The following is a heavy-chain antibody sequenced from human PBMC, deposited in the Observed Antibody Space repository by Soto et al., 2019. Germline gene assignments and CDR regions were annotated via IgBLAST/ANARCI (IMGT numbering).Heavy chain of an antibody. CDR1: GFSLSTSGVG. Sequence: XGPTLVNPTQTLTLTGTFSGFSLSTSGVGVGWIRQPPGKALEWLALIYWNDDKRYSPSLKSRLTITKDTSKNQVVLTMTNMDPVDTATYYCAQERTYYDFWSGYYTGFYFDYWGQGTLVTVSS. CDR2: IYWNDDK. CDR3: AQERTYYDFWSGYYTGFYFDY. D-gene: IGHD3-3*01. J-gene: IGHJ4*02. V-gene: IGHV2-5*01.